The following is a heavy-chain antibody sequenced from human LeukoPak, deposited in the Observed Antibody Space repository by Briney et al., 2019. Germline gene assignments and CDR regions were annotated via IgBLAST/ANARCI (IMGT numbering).Heavy chain of an antibody. CDR3: ARHGVSSGFRLYYFDY. J-gene: IGHJ4*02. Sequence: SETLSLTCTVSGGSISSYYWSWIRQPPGKGLEWIGYIYTRGSTNYNPSLKSRVTISVDTSKNQFSLKLSSVTAADTAVYYCARHGVSSGFRLYYFDYWGQGTLVTVSS. V-gene: IGHV4-4*09. CDR2: IYTRGST. CDR1: GGSISSYY. D-gene: IGHD3-22*01.